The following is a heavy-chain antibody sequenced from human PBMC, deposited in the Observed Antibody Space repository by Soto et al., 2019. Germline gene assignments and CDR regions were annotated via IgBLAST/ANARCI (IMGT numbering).Heavy chain of an antibody. V-gene: IGHV1-18*01. D-gene: IGHD4-17*01. CDR2: ISAYNGNT. CDR1: GYTFTSYG. Sequence: ASVKVSCKASGYTFTSYGISWVRQAPGQGLEWMGWISAYNGNTNYAQKFQGRVTMTTDTSTSTVYMELRSLRSEDTAVYYCARDLSTPENYWGQGTLVTVSS. J-gene: IGHJ4*02. CDR3: ARDLSTPENY.